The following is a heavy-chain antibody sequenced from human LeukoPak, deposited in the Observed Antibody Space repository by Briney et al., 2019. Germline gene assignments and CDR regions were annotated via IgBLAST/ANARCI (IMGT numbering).Heavy chain of an antibody. J-gene: IGHJ4*02. V-gene: IGHV4-59*01. D-gene: IGHD5-18*01. Sequence: SETLSLTCSVSGDSIISYYWNWLRQSPGKGLEWIGNIHHFGRTEYNSSVRRRVTMFLDSSKNQLCLQLTSVTPTDTAVYYCARGLWTQPGLVPFNYWGQGILVTVSS. CDR3: ARGLWTQPGLVPFNY. CDR1: GDSIISYY. CDR2: IHHFGRT.